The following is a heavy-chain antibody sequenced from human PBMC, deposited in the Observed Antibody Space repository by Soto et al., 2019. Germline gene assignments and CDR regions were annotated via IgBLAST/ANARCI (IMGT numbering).Heavy chain of an antibody. CDR3: ARDRYTMIVYDYYYYGMDV. CDR2: IIPIFGTA. J-gene: IGHJ6*02. CDR1: GGTFSSYA. D-gene: IGHD3-22*01. V-gene: IGHV1-69*13. Sequence: ASVKVSCKASGGTFSSYAISWVRQAPGQGLEWMGGIIPIFGTANYAQKFQGRVTITADESTSTAYMELSSLRSEDTAVYYCARDRYTMIVYDYYYYGMDVWGQGTTVTVSS.